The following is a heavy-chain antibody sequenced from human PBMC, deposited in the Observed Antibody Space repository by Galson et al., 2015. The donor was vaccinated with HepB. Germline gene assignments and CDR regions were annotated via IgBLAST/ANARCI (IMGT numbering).Heavy chain of an antibody. D-gene: IGHD2-2*01. CDR3: ARDARYCSSTSCSTTDGFDP. Sequence: SVKVSCKASGGTFSSYAISWVRQAPGQGLEWMGGIIPIFGTANYAQKFQGRVTITADESTSTAYMELSSLRSEDTAVYYCARDARYCSSTSCSTTDGFDPWGQGTLVTVSS. V-gene: IGHV1-69*13. J-gene: IGHJ5*02. CDR1: GGTFSSYA. CDR2: IIPIFGTA.